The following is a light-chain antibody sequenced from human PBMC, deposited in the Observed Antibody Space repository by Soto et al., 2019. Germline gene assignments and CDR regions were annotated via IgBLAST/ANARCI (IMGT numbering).Light chain of an antibody. CDR2: GAS. CDR3: QQSYDSPPT. CDR1: QTINNY. J-gene: IGKJ4*01. V-gene: IGKV1-39*01. Sequence: DIQMTQSPSTLSASAGDRVTITCRASQTINNYLNWYQQKPGKAPKCLIYGASSLQSGVSSRFSGRGSGTDYTLTISSLQPEDFVTYYCQQSYDSPPTFGGGTKVDIK.